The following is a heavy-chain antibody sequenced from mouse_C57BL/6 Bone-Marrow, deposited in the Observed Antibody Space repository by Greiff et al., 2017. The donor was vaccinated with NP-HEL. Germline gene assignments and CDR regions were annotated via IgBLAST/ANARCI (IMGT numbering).Heavy chain of an antibody. J-gene: IGHJ4*01. CDR3: AVRGYVMDY. V-gene: IGHV1-20*01. CDR2: INPYNGDT. Sequence: EVQLQESGPELVKPGDSVKISCKASGYSFTGYFMNWVMQSHGKSLEWIGRINPYNGDTFYNQKFKGKATLTVDKSSSTAHMELRSLASEDSSVYYCAVRGYVMDYWGQGTSVTVSS. CDR1: GYSFTGYF. D-gene: IGHD2-13*01.